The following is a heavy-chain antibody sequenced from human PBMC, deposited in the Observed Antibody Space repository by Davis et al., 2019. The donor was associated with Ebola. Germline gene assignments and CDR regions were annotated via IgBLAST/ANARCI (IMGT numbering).Heavy chain of an antibody. J-gene: IGHJ6*02. V-gene: IGHV3-30*18. CDR1: GFTFSSYG. D-gene: IGHD1-26*01. Sequence: GGSLRLSCAASGFTFSSYGMHWVRQAPGKGLEWVAVISYDGSNKYYADSVKGRFTISRDNSKNTLYLQMNSLRAEDTAVYYCAKGRMGGSYQTWYYGMDVWGQGTTVTVSS. CDR2: ISYDGSNK. CDR3: AKGRMGGSYQTWYYGMDV.